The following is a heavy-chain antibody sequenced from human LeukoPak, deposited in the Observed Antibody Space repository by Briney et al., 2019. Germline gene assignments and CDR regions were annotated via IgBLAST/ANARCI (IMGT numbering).Heavy chain of an antibody. CDR2: ISGSGGST. V-gene: IGHV3-23*01. J-gene: IGHJ5*02. CDR1: GFTFSSYA. Sequence: GGSLRLSCAASGFTFSSYAMSWVRQAPGKGLEWVSAISGSGGSTYYADSVKGRFTISRDNSKNTLYLQMNSLRAEDTAVYYCAKGCSSTSCYTGWFDPWGQGTLVTVPS. D-gene: IGHD2-2*02. CDR3: AKGCSSTSCYTGWFDP.